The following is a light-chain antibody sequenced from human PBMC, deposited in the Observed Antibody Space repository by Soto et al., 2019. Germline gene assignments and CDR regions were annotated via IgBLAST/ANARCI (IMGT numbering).Light chain of an antibody. CDR3: CSYATSSTYV. CDR1: NSDVGSYNL. Sequence: QSALTQPASVSGSPGQSITISCTGTNSDVGSYNLVSWYQQHPGKAPKVMIYEGTKRPSGVSNRFSGSKSGNTASLTISGLQAEDEADYYCCSYATSSTYVFGTGTKLTVL. J-gene: IGLJ1*01. CDR2: EGT. V-gene: IGLV2-23*01.